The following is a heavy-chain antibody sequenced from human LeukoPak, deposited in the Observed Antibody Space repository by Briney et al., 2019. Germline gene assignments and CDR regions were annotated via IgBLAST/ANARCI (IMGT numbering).Heavy chain of an antibody. CDR1: GGTFSSYA. CDR3: ASPRVEYSSSYYFDY. V-gene: IGHV1-69*04. J-gene: IGHJ4*02. Sequence: SVKVPCKASGGTFSSYAISWVRQAPGQGLEWTGRIIPILGIANYAQKFQGRVTITADKSTSTAYMELSSLRSEDTAVYYCASPRVEYSSSYYFDYWGQGTLVTVSS. CDR2: IIPILGIA. D-gene: IGHD6-6*01.